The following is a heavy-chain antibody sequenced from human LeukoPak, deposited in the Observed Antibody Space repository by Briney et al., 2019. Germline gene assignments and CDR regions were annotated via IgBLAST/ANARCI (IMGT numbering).Heavy chain of an antibody. D-gene: IGHD5/OR15-5a*01. CDR3: ARVGSFGVYDY. CDR2: IGRDGGDT. V-gene: IGHV3-64*02. J-gene: IGHJ4*02. Sequence: GGSLRLSCEASGFTFSSFSMPWVRQAPGKGLEYVSAIGRDGGDTYHADSVKGRFIISRDNFKNTLYLQVGSLRLEDMAVYYCARVGSFGVYDYWGQGTQVTVSS. CDR1: GFTFSSFS.